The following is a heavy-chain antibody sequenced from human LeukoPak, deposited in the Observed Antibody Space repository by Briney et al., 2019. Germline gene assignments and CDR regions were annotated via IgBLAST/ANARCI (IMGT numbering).Heavy chain of an antibody. CDR3: AKAGTDGLTHNNYYMDV. J-gene: IGHJ6*03. V-gene: IGHV3-23*01. CDR2: IHSDGDGT. D-gene: IGHD5-24*01. CDR1: GVTFGNFA. Sequence: PGRSLRLSCAASGVTFGNFAMRWVRQVPGEGLEGVSAIHSDGDGTYYADSVKGRFTITRDKSENTVYLQMNNLRAEDTALYFCAKAGTDGLTHNNYYMDVWGKETTVTVSS.